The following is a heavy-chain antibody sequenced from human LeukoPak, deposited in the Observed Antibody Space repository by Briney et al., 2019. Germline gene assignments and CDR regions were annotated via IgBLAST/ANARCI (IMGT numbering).Heavy chain of an antibody. CDR1: GFAFSCYA. Sequence: GGSLRLSCAASGFAFSCYAMSWVRQAPGKGLEWVSAISGSGGSTYYADSVKGRLTISRDNSKNTLYLQMNSLRAEDTAVYYCAKAAAMVTAYYYYYYMDVWGKGTTVTVSS. D-gene: IGHD5-18*01. CDR2: ISGSGGST. V-gene: IGHV3-23*01. J-gene: IGHJ6*03. CDR3: AKAAAMVTAYYYYYYMDV.